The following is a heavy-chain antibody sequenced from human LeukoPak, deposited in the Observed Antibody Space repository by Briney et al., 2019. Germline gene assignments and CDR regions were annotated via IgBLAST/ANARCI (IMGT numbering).Heavy chain of an antibody. Sequence: GASVKVSRKSSGYTFTSYDINWVRQPPGQGLEWMGWTNTNSGNTGSAQKFQGRVTMTRNTSISTAYMELSSLRSEDTAVYYCARGYRIVGATTMYYFDYWGQGTLVTVSS. CDR3: ARGYRIVGATTMYYFDY. V-gene: IGHV1-8*01. CDR1: GYTFTSYD. D-gene: IGHD1-26*01. J-gene: IGHJ4*02. CDR2: TNTNSGNT.